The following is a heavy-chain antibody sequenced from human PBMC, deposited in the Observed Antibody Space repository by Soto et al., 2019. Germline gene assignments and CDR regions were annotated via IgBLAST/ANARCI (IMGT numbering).Heavy chain of an antibody. CDR2: ISYDGSNK. V-gene: IGHV3-30-3*01. CDR1: GFTFSSYA. CDR3: ARELGVASYYYYGMDV. Sequence: GGSLRLSCAASGFTFSSYAMHWVRQSPGKGLEWVAVISYDGSNKYYADSVKGRFTISRDNSKNTLYLQMNSLRAEDTAVYYCARELGVASYYYYGMDVWGQGTTVTVSS. J-gene: IGHJ6*02. D-gene: IGHD2-8*02.